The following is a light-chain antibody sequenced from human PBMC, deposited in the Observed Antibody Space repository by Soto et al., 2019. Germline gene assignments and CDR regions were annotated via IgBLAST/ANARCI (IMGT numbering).Light chain of an antibody. J-gene: IGLJ1*01. CDR3: SSYTSSHTYG. Sequence: QSALTQPASVSGSPGQSITVSCTGTSSDVGGYNYVSWYQQHPGKAPKLMIYEVSNRPSGVSNRFSGSKSGNTASLTISGLQAEDEADYFCSSYTSSHTYGFGSGTKLTVL. V-gene: IGLV2-14*01. CDR2: EVS. CDR1: SSDVGGYNY.